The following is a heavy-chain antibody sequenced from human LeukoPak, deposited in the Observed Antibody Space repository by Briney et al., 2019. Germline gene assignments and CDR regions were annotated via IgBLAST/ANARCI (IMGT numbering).Heavy chain of an antibody. Sequence: ASVKVSCKASGYTFTSYGISWVRQAPGQGLEWMGWISAYNGNTNYAQKLQGRVTMTTDTSTSTAYMELRSLRSDDTAMYYCARVDYGSGSSGAFDIWGQGTMVTVSS. D-gene: IGHD3-10*01. V-gene: IGHV1-18*01. J-gene: IGHJ3*02. CDR2: ISAYNGNT. CDR1: GYTFTSYG. CDR3: ARVDYGSGSSGAFDI.